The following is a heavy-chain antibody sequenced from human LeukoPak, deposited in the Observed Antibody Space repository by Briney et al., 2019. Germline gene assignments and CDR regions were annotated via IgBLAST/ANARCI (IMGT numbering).Heavy chain of an antibody. V-gene: IGHV3-74*01. D-gene: IGHD6-19*01. Sequence: GGSLRLSCAASGFTFSSYWMHWVRQAPGKGLVWVSRINSDGSSTSYADSVKGRFTISRDNAKNTLYLQMNSLRAEDTAVYYCAKAIIAVAGVYYFDYWGQGTLVAVSS. CDR3: AKAIIAVAGVYYFDY. J-gene: IGHJ4*02. CDR2: INSDGSST. CDR1: GFTFSSYW.